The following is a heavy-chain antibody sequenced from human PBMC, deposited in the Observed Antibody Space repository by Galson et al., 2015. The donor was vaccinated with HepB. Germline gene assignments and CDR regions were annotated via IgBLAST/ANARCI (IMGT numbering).Heavy chain of an antibody. D-gene: IGHD3-10*01. CDR1: GFTFNSYA. CDR3: AKDSRGGFYGSGRRAEYLQN. CDR2: ISTSGVGT. Sequence: SLRLSCAASGFTFNSYAMSWVRQAPGKGLEGVSTISTSGVGTDYADSVKGRFTLSRDNSKNTVYLQMNSLRAEDTAVYYCAKDSRGGFYGSGRRAEYLQNWGQGTLVTVSS. V-gene: IGHV3-23*01. J-gene: IGHJ1*01.